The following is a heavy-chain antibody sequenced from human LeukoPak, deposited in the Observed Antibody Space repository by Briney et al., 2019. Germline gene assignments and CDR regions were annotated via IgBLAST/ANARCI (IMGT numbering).Heavy chain of an antibody. CDR2: ISGSGGST. D-gene: IGHD2-15*01. CDR3: AKSPARSGAYYFDY. Sequence: HSGGSLRLSCAASGFTFSSYAMSWVRQAPGKGLEWVSAISGSGGSTYYADSVKGRFTISRDNSKNTLYLQMNSLRAEDTAVYYCAKSPARSGAYYFDYWGQGTLVTVSS. V-gene: IGHV3-23*01. CDR1: GFTFSSYA. J-gene: IGHJ4*02.